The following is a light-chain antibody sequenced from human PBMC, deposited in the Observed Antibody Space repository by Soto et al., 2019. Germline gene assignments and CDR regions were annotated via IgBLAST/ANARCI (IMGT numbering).Light chain of an antibody. CDR3: LQDYNSPWT. V-gene: IGKV1-6*01. CDR2: AAS. CDR1: QVIRND. J-gene: IGKJ1*01. Sequence: AIQMTQSPSSLSASVGDRVTITCRASQVIRNDLGWYQQKPGKAPILLIYAASTLQSGVPSRFSGGGSGTDFTLTISSLQPEDFATYYCLQDYNSPWTFGPGTKVEIE.